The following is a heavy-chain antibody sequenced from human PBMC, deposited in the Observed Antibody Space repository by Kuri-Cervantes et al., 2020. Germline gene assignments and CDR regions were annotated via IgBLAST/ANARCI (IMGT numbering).Heavy chain of an antibody. V-gene: IGHV3-33*08. CDR3: ATPSRASYYYYYMDV. CDR1: GFTFSSYG. Sequence: GESLKISCAASGFTFSSYGMHWVRQAPGKGLEWVAVIWYDGSNKHSADSVKGRFTISRDNSKNTLYLQMNSLRAEDTAVYYCATPSRASYYYYYMDVWGKGTTVTVSS. J-gene: IGHJ6*03. CDR2: IWYDGSNK.